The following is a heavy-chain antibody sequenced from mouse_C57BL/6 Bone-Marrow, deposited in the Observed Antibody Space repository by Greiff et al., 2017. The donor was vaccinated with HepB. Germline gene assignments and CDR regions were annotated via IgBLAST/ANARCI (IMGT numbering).Heavy chain of an antibody. D-gene: IGHD2-12*01. CDR2: INSDGGST. CDR3: FDY. J-gene: IGHJ2*01. V-gene: IGHV5-2*01. Sequence: EVKLMESGGGLVQPGASLKLSCESNEYEFPSHDMSWVRKTPEKRLELVAAINSDGGSTYYPDTMERRFIISRDNTKKTLYLQMSSLRSEDTGYSNYFDYWGQGTTLTVSS. CDR1: EYEFPSHD.